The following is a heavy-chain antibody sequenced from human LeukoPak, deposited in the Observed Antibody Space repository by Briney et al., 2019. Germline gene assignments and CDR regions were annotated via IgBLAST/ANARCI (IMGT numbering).Heavy chain of an antibody. V-gene: IGHV4-59*01. CDR1: GGSISSYY. Sequence: SETLSLTCTVSGGSISSYYWSWIRQPPGKGLEWIGYIYYSGSTNYNPSLKSRVTISVDTSKNQFSLKLSSVTAADTAVYYCARGKADGNYENGNFDIWGQGTMVTVSS. J-gene: IGHJ3*02. CDR2: IYYSGST. CDR3: ARGKADGNYENGNFDI. D-gene: IGHD1-7*01.